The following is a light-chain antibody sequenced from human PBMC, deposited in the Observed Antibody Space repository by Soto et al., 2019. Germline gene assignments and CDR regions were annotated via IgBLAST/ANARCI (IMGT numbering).Light chain of an antibody. V-gene: IGKV3-11*01. CDR2: DAS. J-gene: IGKJ2*01. CDR1: QSVGNY. Sequence: LTQSPATLSLSPGEGATLSCRASQSVGNYLAWYQQKPGQAPRLLIFDASNRATGIPARFSGSGSGTDFTLTISSLEPEDFAVYYCQQRGNWLFGQGTKVEIK. CDR3: QQRGNWL.